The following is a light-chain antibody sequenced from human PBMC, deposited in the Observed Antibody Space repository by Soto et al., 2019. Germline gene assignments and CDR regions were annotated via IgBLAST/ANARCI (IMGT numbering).Light chain of an antibody. V-gene: IGKV1-39*01. Sequence: TQSPSSLSASVGDRVTTTSRARPGIASYLAWYPQHPGQALNLLIYAASTLQGGVTSRFSGSGSGTDFTLTVRSLQHEDLETYYCQQSYSTQFTVGPGTKVAN. J-gene: IGKJ3*01. CDR2: AAS. CDR3: QQSYSTQFT. CDR1: PGIASY.